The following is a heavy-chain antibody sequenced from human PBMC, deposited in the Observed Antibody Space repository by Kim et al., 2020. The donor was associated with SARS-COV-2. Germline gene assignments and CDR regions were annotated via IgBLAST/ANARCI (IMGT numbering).Heavy chain of an antibody. D-gene: IGHD6-6*01. V-gene: IGHV1-69*13. CDR1: GGTFSSYS. CDR2: IIPSFGTA. CDR3: ARGGGSIAARASVVVDP. Sequence: SVKVSCKASGGTFSSYSISWVRQAPGQGLEWMGVIIPSFGTANYAQKFQGRVTITADESTSTAYMELSSLRSEDTAVYYCARGGGSIAARASVVVDPLG. J-gene: IGHJ5*02.